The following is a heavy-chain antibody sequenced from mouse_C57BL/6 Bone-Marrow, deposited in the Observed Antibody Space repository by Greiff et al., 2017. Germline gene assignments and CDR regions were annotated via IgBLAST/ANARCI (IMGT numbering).Heavy chain of an antibody. CDR3: ARWYYGSMDY. CDR1: GYTFTSYW. CDR2: IHPNSGST. D-gene: IGHD1-1*01. V-gene: IGHV1-64*01. Sequence: QVQLQQPGAELVKPGASVKLSCKASGYTFTSYWMHWVKQRPGQGLEWIGMIHPNSGSTNYNEKFKRKATLTVDKSSSTAYMQLSSLTSEDSAVYYCARWYYGSMDYWGQGTSVTVSS. J-gene: IGHJ4*01.